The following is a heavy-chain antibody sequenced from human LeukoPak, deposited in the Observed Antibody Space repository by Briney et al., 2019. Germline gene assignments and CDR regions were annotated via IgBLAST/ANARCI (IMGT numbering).Heavy chain of an antibody. CDR2: IYYSGST. D-gene: IGHD2-2*01. CDR1: GDSISSSSYY. J-gene: IGHJ4*02. CDR3: ARHDRCSSTSCSLYYFDY. V-gene: IGHV4-39*01. Sequence: PSETLSLTCTVSGDSISSSSYYWGWIRQPPGKGLEWIGSIYYSGSTYHNPSLKSRVTISVDTSKNQFSLKLSSVTAADTAVYYCARHDRCSSTSCSLYYFDYWGQGTLVTVSS.